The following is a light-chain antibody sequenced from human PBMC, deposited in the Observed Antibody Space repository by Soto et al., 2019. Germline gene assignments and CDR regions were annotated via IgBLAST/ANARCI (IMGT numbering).Light chain of an antibody. V-gene: IGLV1-51*02. J-gene: IGLJ1*01. Sequence: QSVLTQPPSVSAAPGQKVTISCAGGSSNIGINYVSWYQQIPGTAPKLLIYESDKRPSGIPDRFSGSKSGTSATLVITGLQTGDEADYYCGTWDSYLLSYVFGTGTKLTVL. CDR3: GTWDSYLLSYV. CDR1: SSNIGINY. CDR2: ESD.